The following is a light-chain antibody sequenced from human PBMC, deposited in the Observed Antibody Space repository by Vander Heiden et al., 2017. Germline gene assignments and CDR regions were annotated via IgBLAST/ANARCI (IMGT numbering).Light chain of an antibody. CDR1: QSISSY. V-gene: IGKV1-39*01. J-gene: IGKJ5*01. Sequence: DLQMTQSRSSLSASVGDRVTITCRASQSISSYLNWYQQRPGKAPKLLIYAASSLESGVPSRFSGSGSGTAFTLTISSLQPEDFATCYCQQSYSTPITFGQGTRLEIK. CDR3: QQSYSTPIT. CDR2: AAS.